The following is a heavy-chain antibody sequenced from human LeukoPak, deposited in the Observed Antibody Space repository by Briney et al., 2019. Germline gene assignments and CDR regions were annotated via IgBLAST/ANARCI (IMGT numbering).Heavy chain of an antibody. CDR3: AKDAVGSYFDY. J-gene: IGHJ4*02. CDR1: GFTFSSYG. D-gene: IGHD1-26*01. CDR2: ISYDGSNK. V-gene: IGHV3-30*18. Sequence: GGSLRLSCAASGFTFSSYGMHWVRQAPGKGLEWVAVISYDGSNKYYADSVKGRFTISRDNSKNTLYPQMNSLRAEDTAVYYCAKDAVGSYFDYWGQGTLVTVSS.